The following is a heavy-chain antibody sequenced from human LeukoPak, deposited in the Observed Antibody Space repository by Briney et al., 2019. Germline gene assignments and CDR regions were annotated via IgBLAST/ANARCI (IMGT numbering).Heavy chain of an antibody. V-gene: IGHV4-39*01. Sequence: PPETLSLTCTVSGGSISSSSYYWGWIRQPPGKGLEWIGSIYYSGSTYYNPSLKSRVTISVDTSKNQFSLKLSSVTAADTAVYYCARVALIVVVAGDYMDVWGKGTTVTVSS. D-gene: IGHD2-15*01. CDR1: GGSISSSSYY. CDR2: IYYSGST. CDR3: ARVALIVVVAGDYMDV. J-gene: IGHJ6*03.